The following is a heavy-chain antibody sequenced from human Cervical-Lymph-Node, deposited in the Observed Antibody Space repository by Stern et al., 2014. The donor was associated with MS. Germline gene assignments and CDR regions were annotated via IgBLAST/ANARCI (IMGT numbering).Heavy chain of an antibody. CDR3: ARYCGSSGCQYYHGMDV. CDR1: GFTFSSYS. V-gene: IGHV3-48*02. D-gene: IGHD2-2*01. CDR2: ITSGSSTV. J-gene: IGHJ6*02. Sequence: EVQLVESGGGLVQPGGSLRLSCAASGFTFSSYSINWVRQAPGKGLEWVSYITSGSSTVYCEESVKGRFTVSRDDAKNSLYLQMNSLRDEYRAVYYCARYCGSSGCQYYHGMDVWGQGTTVTVSS.